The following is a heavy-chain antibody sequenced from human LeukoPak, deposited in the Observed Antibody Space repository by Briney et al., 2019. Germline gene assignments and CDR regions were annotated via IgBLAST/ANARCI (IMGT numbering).Heavy chain of an antibody. V-gene: IGHV3-11*04. J-gene: IGHJ4*02. CDR3: ARDTGVGYFDY. CDR1: GFTFSDYF. D-gene: IGHD4-23*01. CDR2: SSSSGSTI. Sequence: GGSLRLSCAASGFTFSDYFISWIRQAPGKGLEWVSYSSSSGSTINYADSVKGRFTISRDNAKNSLYLQMSSLRAEDTAVYYCARDTGVGYFDYWGQGTLVTVSS.